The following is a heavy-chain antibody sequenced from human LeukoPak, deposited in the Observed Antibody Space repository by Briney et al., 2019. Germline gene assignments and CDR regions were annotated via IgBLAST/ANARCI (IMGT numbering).Heavy chain of an antibody. CDR2: VYYSGST. CDR3: ARSGSSSGYLFDY. J-gene: IGHJ4*02. V-gene: IGHV4-39*01. Sequence: PSETLSLTCTVSGGSISSRSYYWGWIRQPPGKVLEWIGSVYYSGSTYYNPSLKSRVTISADTSKNQFSLKLSSVTAADTAVYYCARSGSSSGYLFDYWGQGTLVTVSS. CDR1: GGSISSRSYY. D-gene: IGHD3-22*01.